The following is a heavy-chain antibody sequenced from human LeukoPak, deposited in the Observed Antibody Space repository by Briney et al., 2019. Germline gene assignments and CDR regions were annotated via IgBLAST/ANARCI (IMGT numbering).Heavy chain of an antibody. Sequence: SETLSLTRTVSGGSISSYYWSWIRQPPGKGLEWIGYIYYSGSTNYNPSLKSRVTISVDTSKNQFSLKLSSVTAADTAVYYCARGTYATSGAFDIWGQGTMVTVSS. V-gene: IGHV4-59*01. CDR2: IYYSGST. CDR3: ARGTYATSGAFDI. CDR1: GGSISSYY. D-gene: IGHD2-2*01. J-gene: IGHJ3*02.